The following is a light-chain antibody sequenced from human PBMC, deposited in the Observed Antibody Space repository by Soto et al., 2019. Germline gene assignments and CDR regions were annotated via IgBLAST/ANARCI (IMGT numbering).Light chain of an antibody. Sequence: QSALTQPPSASGSPGQSVTISCTGTGSDVGGYNYVSWYQQHPGKAPKLIIYEVSQRPSGVPDRFSGSKSGNTASLTVPGLQAEDEADYYCSSYAGSNFWVFGGGTQLTVL. J-gene: IGLJ3*02. CDR1: GSDVGGYNY. V-gene: IGLV2-8*01. CDR3: SSYAGSNFWV. CDR2: EVS.